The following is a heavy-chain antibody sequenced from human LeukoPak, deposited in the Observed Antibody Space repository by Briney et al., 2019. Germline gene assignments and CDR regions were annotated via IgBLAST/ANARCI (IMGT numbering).Heavy chain of an antibody. V-gene: IGHV3-33*08. Sequence: GGSLRLSCAASGFTFSSYSMNWVRQAPGKGLEWVAVIWYDGSNKYYADSVKGRFTISRDNSKNTLYLQMNSLRAEDTAVYYCARDNTVLLWFGDPSGAFDIWGQGTMVTVSS. CDR3: ARDNTVLLWFGDPSGAFDI. CDR2: IWYDGSNK. D-gene: IGHD3-10*01. J-gene: IGHJ3*02. CDR1: GFTFSSYS.